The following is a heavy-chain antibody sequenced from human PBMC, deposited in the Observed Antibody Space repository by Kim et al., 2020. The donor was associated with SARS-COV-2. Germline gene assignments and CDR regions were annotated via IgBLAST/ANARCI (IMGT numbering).Heavy chain of an antibody. D-gene: IGHD3-22*01. CDR3: ARVYLFNYYDSSGSPWAFDI. Sequence: ASVKVSCKASGYTFTSYAMHWVRQAPGQRLEWMGWINAGNGNTKYSQKFQGRVTITRDTSASTAYMELSSLRSEDTAVYYCARVYLFNYYDSSGSPWAFDIWGQGTMVTVSS. J-gene: IGHJ3*02. V-gene: IGHV1-3*01. CDR1: GYTFTSYA. CDR2: INAGNGNT.